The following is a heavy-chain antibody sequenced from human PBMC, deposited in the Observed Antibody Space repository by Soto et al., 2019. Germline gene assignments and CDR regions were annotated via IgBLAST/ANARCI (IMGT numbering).Heavy chain of an antibody. J-gene: IGHJ5*02. Sequence: LGESLKISCKAFGYSFTNYWIGWVRQLPGKGLEWMGVIYPGDSVTRYSPAFQDQVTISADKSTNTAYLQWSSLKASDTAMYYCARRGPGYGFYWFDPWGQGTPVTVSS. CDR3: ARRGPGYGFYWFDP. CDR2: IYPGDSVT. CDR1: GYSFTNYW. D-gene: IGHD5-18*01. V-gene: IGHV5-51*01.